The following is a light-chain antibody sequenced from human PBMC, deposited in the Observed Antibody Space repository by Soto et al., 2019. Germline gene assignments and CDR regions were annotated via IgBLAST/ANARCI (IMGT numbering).Light chain of an antibody. CDR2: DVS. V-gene: IGLV2-11*01. CDR3: CSFAGGFYV. Sequence: QSALTQPPSVSGSPGQSVTISCTGTSSDVGGYNYVSWYQQHPGKAPKVIIFDVSKRPSGVPDRFSGSKPGSTASLTISGLQPDDEGDYYCCSFAGGFYVVGTGTKVTVL. J-gene: IGLJ1*01. CDR1: SSDVGGYNY.